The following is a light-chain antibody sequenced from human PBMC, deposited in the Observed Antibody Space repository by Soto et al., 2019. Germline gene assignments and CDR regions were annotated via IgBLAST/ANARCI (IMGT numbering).Light chain of an antibody. CDR2: TTS. Sequence: DIPMTQSPSSLSESVGDRVTVTCRASQSISTFLNWYQQKPGKAPNLLIYTTSTLHGGVPSRFSGSGSGTDFTLTISSLQPEDFATYYCQQSFTAPWTFGQGTRVEIK. CDR1: QSISTF. V-gene: IGKV1-39*01. CDR3: QQSFTAPWT. J-gene: IGKJ1*01.